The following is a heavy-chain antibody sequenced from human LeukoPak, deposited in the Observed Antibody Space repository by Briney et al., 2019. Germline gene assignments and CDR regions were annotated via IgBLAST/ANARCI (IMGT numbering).Heavy chain of an antibody. J-gene: IGHJ3*02. CDR3: AKDRYYDSSGAFDI. D-gene: IGHD3-22*01. Sequence: GGSLRLSCAASGFTFSGYNMNWVRQAPGKGLEWVSCISSGSGGSTYYADSVKGRFTISRDNSKNTLYLQMNSLRAEDTAVYYCAKDRYYDSSGAFDIWGQGTMVTVSS. CDR1: GFTFSGYN. V-gene: IGHV3-23*01. CDR2: ISSGSGGST.